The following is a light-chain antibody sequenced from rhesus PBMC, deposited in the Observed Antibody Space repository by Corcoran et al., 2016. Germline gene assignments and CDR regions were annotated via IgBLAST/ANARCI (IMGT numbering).Light chain of an antibody. V-gene: IGKV4-1*01. CDR2: WAS. CDR3: QQYYKSPLS. J-gene: IGKJ2*01. CDR1: QSLLYNSNNKNY. Sequence: DIVMTQSPDSLAVSLGERVTFNCKSSQSLLYNSNNKNYLAWYQQKPGQPPKFLLYWASNRESGFPHRFSGRGSGTDFSLTISGLQAEDVAFYYCQQYYKSPLSFGQGTKVEIK.